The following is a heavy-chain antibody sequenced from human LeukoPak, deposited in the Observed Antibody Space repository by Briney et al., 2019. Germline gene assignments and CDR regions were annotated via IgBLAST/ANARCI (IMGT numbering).Heavy chain of an antibody. CDR1: GYTFTSYD. J-gene: IGHJ5*02. Sequence: ASVKVSCKASGYTFTSYDINWVRQATGQGLEWMGWMNPNSGNTGYAQKFQGRVTITRNTSISTAYMELSSLRSEDTAVYYCARGGGSMVRGVNWFDPWGQGTLVTVSS. CDR2: MNPNSGNT. D-gene: IGHD3-10*01. CDR3: ARGGGSMVRGVNWFDP. V-gene: IGHV1-8*03.